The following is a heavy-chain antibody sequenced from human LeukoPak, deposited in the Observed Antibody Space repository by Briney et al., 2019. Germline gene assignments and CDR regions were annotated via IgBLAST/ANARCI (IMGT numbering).Heavy chain of an antibody. J-gene: IGHJ4*02. CDR3: ARGGGYNDY. D-gene: IGHD5-24*01. CDR2: IYYSGST. V-gene: IGHV4-59*01. CDR1: GGSISIYY. Sequence: SETLSLTCTVSGGSISIYYGRWIRQPPGKGLEWIGYIYYSGSTNYNPSLKSRVTISVDTSKNQFSLKLSSVTAADPAVYYCARGGGYNDYWGQGTLVTVSS.